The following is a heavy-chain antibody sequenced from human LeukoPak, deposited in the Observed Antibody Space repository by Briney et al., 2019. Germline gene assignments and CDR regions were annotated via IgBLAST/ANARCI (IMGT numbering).Heavy chain of an antibody. Sequence: SGGSLRLSCAASGFTFSSYAMSWVRQAPGKGLEWVSAISGSGGSTYYADSVKGRFTISRDNSKNTLYLQMNSLRAEDTAVYYCAKGPNAFNIAVAGTYYFDYWGQGTLVTVSS. J-gene: IGHJ4*02. D-gene: IGHD6-19*01. CDR2: ISGSGGST. CDR1: GFTFSSYA. CDR3: AKGPNAFNIAVAGTYYFDY. V-gene: IGHV3-23*01.